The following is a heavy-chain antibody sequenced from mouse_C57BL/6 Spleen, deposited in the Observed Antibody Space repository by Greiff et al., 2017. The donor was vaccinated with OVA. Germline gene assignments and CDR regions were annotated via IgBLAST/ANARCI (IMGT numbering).Heavy chain of an antibody. V-gene: IGHV1-69*01. D-gene: IGHD2-3*01. Sequence: VQLQQPGAELVMPGASVKLSCKASGYTFTSYWMHWVKQRPGQGLEWIGEIDPSDSYTNYNQKFKGKSTLTVDKSSSTAYMQLSSLTSEDSAVYYCARDDGTAWFAYWGQGTLVTVSA. J-gene: IGHJ3*01. CDR3: ARDDGTAWFAY. CDR1: GYTFTSYW. CDR2: IDPSDSYT.